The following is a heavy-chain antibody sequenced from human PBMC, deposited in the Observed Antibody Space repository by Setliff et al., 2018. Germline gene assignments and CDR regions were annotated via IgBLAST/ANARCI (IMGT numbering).Heavy chain of an antibody. D-gene: IGHD3-22*01. J-gene: IGHJ3*02. CDR2: INNDGSST. V-gene: IGHV3-74*01. CDR1: GFTFSSHW. Sequence: GGSLRLSCAAAGFTFSSHWMHWVHQAPGKRLMWVSRINNDGSSTTYEDSVKGRFTISRDNAKNTLYLQMNSLRAEDTAVYYCANLYGVDDSSPGAFDIWGQGTMVTVSS. CDR3: ANLYGVDDSSPGAFDI.